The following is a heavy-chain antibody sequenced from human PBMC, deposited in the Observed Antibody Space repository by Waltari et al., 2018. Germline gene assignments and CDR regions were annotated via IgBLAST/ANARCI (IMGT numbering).Heavy chain of an antibody. V-gene: IGHV3-53*01. D-gene: IGHD6-19*01. J-gene: IGHJ6*02. Sequence: EVQLVESGGGLISPGGSLRLSCAVSGVHTINVYMNWVRPAPGDGLEWVSVIYVGGRTFYAEAVRGRFTISRDSSTNSVFLQMNSLRAEDTAVYYCARTPGSSGWVYQYYGMDVWGQGTTVTVSS. CDR1: GVHTINVY. CDR2: IYVGGRT. CDR3: ARTPGSSGWVYQYYGMDV.